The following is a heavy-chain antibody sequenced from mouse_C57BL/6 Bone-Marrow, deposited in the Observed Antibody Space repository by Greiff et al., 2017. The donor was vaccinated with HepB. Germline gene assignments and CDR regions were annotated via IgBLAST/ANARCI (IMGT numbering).Heavy chain of an antibody. Sequence: EVNLVESGEGLVKPGGSLKLSCAASGFTFSSYAMSWVRQTPEKRLEWVAYISSGGDYIYYADTVKGRFTISRDNARNTLYLQRSSLKSEDTAMYYCTGHDYYGSSRGFAYWGQGTLVTVSA. D-gene: IGHD1-1*01. CDR1: GFTFSSYA. CDR3: TGHDYYGSSRGFAY. V-gene: IGHV5-9-1*02. J-gene: IGHJ3*01. CDR2: ISSGGDYI.